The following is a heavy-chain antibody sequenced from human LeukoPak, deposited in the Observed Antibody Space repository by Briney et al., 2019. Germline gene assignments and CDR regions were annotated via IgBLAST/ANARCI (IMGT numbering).Heavy chain of an antibody. Sequence: SVKVSCKASGGTFSSYAISWVRQAPGQGLEWMGRIIPILGIANYAQKFQGRVTITADKSTSTAYMELSSLRSEDTAVYYCARVEGGIRGIPDYWGQGTLVTVSS. CDR3: ARVEGGIRGIPDY. D-gene: IGHD3-10*01. CDR1: GGTFSSYA. J-gene: IGHJ4*02. V-gene: IGHV1-69*04. CDR2: IIPILGIA.